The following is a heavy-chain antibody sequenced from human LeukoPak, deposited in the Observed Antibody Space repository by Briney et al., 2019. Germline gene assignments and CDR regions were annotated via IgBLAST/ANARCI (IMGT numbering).Heavy chain of an antibody. J-gene: IGHJ4*02. CDR2: IIPIFGTA. CDR1: GGTFSSYA. V-gene: IGHV1-69*06. D-gene: IGHD2-2*01. Sequence: SVKVSCKASGGTFSSYAISWVRQAPGQGLEWMGGIIPIFGTANYAQKFLGRVTITADKSTSTAYMELSSLRSEDTAVYYCAREKDIVVVPAARGGFDYWGQGTLVTVSS. CDR3: AREKDIVVVPAARGGFDY.